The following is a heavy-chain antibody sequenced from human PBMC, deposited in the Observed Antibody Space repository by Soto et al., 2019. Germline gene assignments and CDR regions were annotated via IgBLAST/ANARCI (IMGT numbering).Heavy chain of an antibody. Sequence: ASVKVSCKASGYTFSTYGINWVRQAPGQGLEWMGWISAYNGDTDYAQNFQGRVTMTTDTSTSTAYMELRSLRSDDTAVYYCAYRRSESYPFDYWGQGTLVTVSS. D-gene: IGHD3-16*02. CDR3: AYRRSESYPFDY. V-gene: IGHV1-18*01. CDR2: ISAYNGDT. CDR1: GYTFSTYG. J-gene: IGHJ4*02.